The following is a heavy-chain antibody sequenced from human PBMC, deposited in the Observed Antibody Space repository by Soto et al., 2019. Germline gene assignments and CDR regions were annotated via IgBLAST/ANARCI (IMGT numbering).Heavy chain of an antibody. J-gene: IGHJ3*02. Sequence: PGGSLRLSCVASGFTFSSYEMNWVRQAPGKGLEWISYIGGSGGTKYSADSVKGRFTISRDNAQNSVYLKMNNMRVEDTDVYYCARDRRGDVGQFFFPDRFDIWGTRTQVNVSS. CDR1: GFTFSSYE. CDR3: ARDRRGDVGQFFFPDRFDI. D-gene: IGHD3-10*01. CDR2: IGGSGGTK. V-gene: IGHV3-48*03.